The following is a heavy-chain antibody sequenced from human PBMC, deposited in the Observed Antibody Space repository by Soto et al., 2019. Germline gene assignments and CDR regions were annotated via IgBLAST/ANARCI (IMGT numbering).Heavy chain of an antibody. CDR3: ARDFCPVPTCYDL. J-gene: IGHJ4*02. CDR2: ISSDEKIK. CDR1: GFIFSNFG. D-gene: IGHD2-2*01. Sequence: LRLSCVASGFIFSNFGMHWVRQAPGKGLEWVAVISSDEKIKQYADSVRGRFAISRDQSKNTLYLQMNSLRAEDTAVYYCARDFCPVPTCYDLWGQGVLVTVSS. V-gene: IGHV3-33*01.